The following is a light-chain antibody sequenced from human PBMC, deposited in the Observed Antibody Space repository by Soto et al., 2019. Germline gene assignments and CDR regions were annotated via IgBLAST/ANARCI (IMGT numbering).Light chain of an antibody. CDR1: GSDVGGYNY. CDR3: SSYTSSSSLKWV. CDR2: EVS. J-gene: IGLJ3*02. V-gene: IGLV2-14*01. Sequence: QSALTQPASVSGSPGQSITISCTGTGSDVGGYNYVSWYQQHPGKAPKLMIYEVSNRPSGVSNRFSGSESGNTASLTISGLQAEDEADYYCSSYTSSSSLKWVFGGGTKVTVL.